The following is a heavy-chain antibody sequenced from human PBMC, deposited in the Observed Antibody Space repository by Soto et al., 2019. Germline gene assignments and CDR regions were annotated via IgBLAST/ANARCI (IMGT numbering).Heavy chain of an antibody. CDR3: AREHGTQQLVLGWFDP. J-gene: IGHJ5*02. D-gene: IGHD6-13*01. Sequence: PGGSLRLSCAASGFTFSSYGMHWVRQAPGKGLEWVAVIWYDGSNKYYADSVKGRFTISRDNSKNTLYLQMNSLRAEDTAVYYCAREHGTQQLVLGWFDPWGQGTLVTVSS. V-gene: IGHV3-33*01. CDR2: IWYDGSNK. CDR1: GFTFSSYG.